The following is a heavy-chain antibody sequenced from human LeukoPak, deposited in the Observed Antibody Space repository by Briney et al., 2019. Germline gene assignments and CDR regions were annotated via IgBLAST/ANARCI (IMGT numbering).Heavy chain of an antibody. CDR3: ARGRIYGDYPYYFDY. CDR2: ISSSSSYI. J-gene: IGHJ4*02. V-gene: IGHV3-21*01. Sequence: PGGSLRLSCAASGFTVSSNYMSWVRQAPGKGLEWVSSISSSSSYIYYADSVKGRFTTSRDNAKNSLYLQMNSLRAEDTAVYYCARGRIYGDYPYYFDYWGQGTLVTVSS. CDR1: GFTVSSNY. D-gene: IGHD4-17*01.